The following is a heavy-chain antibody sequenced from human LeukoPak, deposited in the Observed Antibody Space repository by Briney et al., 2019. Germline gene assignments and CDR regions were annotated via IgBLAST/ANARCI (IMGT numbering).Heavy chain of an antibody. CDR2: IKQDGNER. CDR3: AREPDQGGNGWYYFDF. CDR1: GFTFSGYA. Sequence: PGGSLRLSCAASGFTFSGYAMHWVRQAPGKGLEWVANIKQDGNERYYVDSVGGRFTVSRDNAKNSLYLQLNSLRADDTAVYYCAREPDQGGNGWYYFDFWGQGTLVTVSS. V-gene: IGHV3-7*03. J-gene: IGHJ4*02. D-gene: IGHD6-19*01.